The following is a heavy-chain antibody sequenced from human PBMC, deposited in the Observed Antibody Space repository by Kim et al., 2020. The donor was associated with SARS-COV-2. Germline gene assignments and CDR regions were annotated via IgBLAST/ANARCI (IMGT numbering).Heavy chain of an antibody. Sequence: GGSLRLSCAASGFTFSNFLMTWARQSPGKGLEWVSGITGSATSTFYADSVNGRFTISRDNSRNTVFLQMNSLRAEDTAVYFCARGASNIYTWNDAGYPMDVWGQGTTVTVSS. J-gene: IGHJ6*02. CDR1: GFTFSNFL. CDR3: ARGASNIYTWNDAGYPMDV. CDR2: ITGSATST. D-gene: IGHD1-1*01. V-gene: IGHV3-23*01.